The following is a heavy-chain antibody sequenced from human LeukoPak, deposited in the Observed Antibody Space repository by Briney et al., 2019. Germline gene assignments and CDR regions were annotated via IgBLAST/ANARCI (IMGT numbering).Heavy chain of an antibody. V-gene: IGHV3-30-3*01. CDR3: ARDPGEIPDI. CDR2: ISYGGSNK. J-gene: IGHJ3*02. D-gene: IGHD3-16*01. Sequence: GRSLRLSCAASGFTFSSYAMHWVRQAPGKGLEWVAVISYGGSNKYYADSVKGRFTISRDNSKNTLYLQMNSLRAEDTAVYYCARDPGEIPDIWGQGTMVTVSS. CDR1: GFTFSSYA.